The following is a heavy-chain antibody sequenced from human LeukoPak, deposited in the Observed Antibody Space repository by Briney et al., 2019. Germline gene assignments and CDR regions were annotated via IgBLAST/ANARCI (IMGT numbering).Heavy chain of an antibody. D-gene: IGHD6-13*01. Sequence: GGSLRLSCAASGFAFSGFSMNWVRQAPGKGLEWVSHISGTSSSMYYADSVKGRFTISRDNAKNSLYLQMNSLRAEDTAVYYCARRHSSSWYESDYWGQGTLVTVSS. CDR1: GFAFSGFS. CDR2: ISGTSSSM. J-gene: IGHJ4*02. V-gene: IGHV3-48*01. CDR3: ARRHSSSWYESDY.